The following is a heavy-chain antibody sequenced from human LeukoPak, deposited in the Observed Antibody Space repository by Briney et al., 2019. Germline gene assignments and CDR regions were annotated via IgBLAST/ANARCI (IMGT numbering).Heavy chain of an antibody. CDR1: GYPFTSYG. D-gene: IGHD3-22*01. CDR3: ASVGHYDSSGYYYENAFDI. J-gene: IGHJ3*02. CDR2: XXXXNGNT. V-gene: IGHV1-18*01. Sequence: GASVKVSCKASGYPFTSYGISWVRPAPGQGLXXXXXXXXXNGNTNYAQKLQGRVTMTTDTSTSTAYMELRSLRSDDTAVYYCASVGHYDSSGYYYENAFDIWGQGTMVTVSS.